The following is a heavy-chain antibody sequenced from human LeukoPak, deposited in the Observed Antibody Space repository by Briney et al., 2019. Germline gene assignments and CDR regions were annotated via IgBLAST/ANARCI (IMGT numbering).Heavy chain of an antibody. CDR3: ARAWRCHLYYYYYMDV. Sequence: GASVKVSCKTSGGTFSSYAITWVRQTPGQGLEWMGGIIPLFGTANYAQKFQGRVTITADKSTSTAYMELSSLRSEDTAVYYCARAWRCHLYYYYYMDVWGKGTTVTVSS. CDR1: GGTFSSYA. J-gene: IGHJ6*03. CDR2: IIPLFGTA. V-gene: IGHV1-69*06.